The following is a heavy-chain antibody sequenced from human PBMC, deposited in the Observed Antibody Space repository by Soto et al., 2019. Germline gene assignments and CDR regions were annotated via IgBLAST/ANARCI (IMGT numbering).Heavy chain of an antibody. J-gene: IGHJ6*02. Sequence: QVQLVQSGAEEKKPGASVKVSCKASGYTFTSYAMHWVRQAPGQRLEWMGWINAGNGNTKYSQKFQGRVTITRDTSASTAYMELSSLRYEDTAVYYCATPRSSPRHYYYGMDVCGQGTTVTVSS. CDR3: ATPRSSPRHYYYGMDV. CDR2: INAGNGNT. D-gene: IGHD6-6*01. V-gene: IGHV1-3*05. CDR1: GYTFTSYA.